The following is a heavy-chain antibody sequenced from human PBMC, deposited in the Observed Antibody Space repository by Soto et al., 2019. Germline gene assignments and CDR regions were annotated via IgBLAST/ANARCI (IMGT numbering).Heavy chain of an antibody. CDR3: VRLPWADYGGIFDP. Sequence: SETLSLTCAVSGGSISSSNWWSWVRQPPGKGLEWIGEIYDRGSTNYNPSLKSRVTISVDKSKNQFSLKLRSVTAADTAVYYCVRLPWADYGGIFDPWGQGTLVTVSS. CDR2: IYDRGST. J-gene: IGHJ5*02. CDR1: GGSISSSNW. D-gene: IGHD4-17*01. V-gene: IGHV4-4*02.